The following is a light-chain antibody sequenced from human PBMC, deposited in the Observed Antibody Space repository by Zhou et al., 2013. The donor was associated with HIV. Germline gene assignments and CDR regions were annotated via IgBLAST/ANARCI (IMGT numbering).Light chain of an antibody. CDR2: GAP. V-gene: IGKV3-20*01. J-gene: IGKJ1*01. CDR3: QQYYYWPRT. Sequence: IVLTQSPGTLSLSPGERATLSCRASQSVSSNYLVCWHQKPGQAPRLLMYGAPSTATGIPDRFSGSGSGTDFTLTISRLQSEDFAVYHCQQYYYWPRTFGHGTKV. CDR1: QSVSSNY.